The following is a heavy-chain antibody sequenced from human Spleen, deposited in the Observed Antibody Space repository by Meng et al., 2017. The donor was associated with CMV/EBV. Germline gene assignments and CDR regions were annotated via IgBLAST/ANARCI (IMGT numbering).Heavy chain of an antibody. CDR1: GYIFSGSY. Sequence: ASVKVSCKASGYIFSGSYIHWVQQAPRHGLEWMGWINPYSGGTNFAQKFQGRVTMTRDTSISTAYMELSRLRSDDTAVYYCARDLGYCSSPSCSFLDYWGQGTLVTVSS. J-gene: IGHJ4*02. D-gene: IGHD2-2*03. CDR2: INPYSGGT. V-gene: IGHV1-2*02. CDR3: ARDLGYCSSPSCSFLDY.